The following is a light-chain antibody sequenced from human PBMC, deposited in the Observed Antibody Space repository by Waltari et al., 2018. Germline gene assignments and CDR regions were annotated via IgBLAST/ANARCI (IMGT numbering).Light chain of an antibody. CDR2: GAS. CDR1: QTIRGAS. Sequence: EIVLTQSPGTLSLSPGASATLTCRASQTIRGASAWYQQKPVQAPRLLIYGASSRAAGIPDRFSGSGSGTDFSLTISRLEPEDFAVYYCQHYVRLPATFGRGTKVEIK. J-gene: IGKJ1*01. CDR3: QHYVRLPAT. V-gene: IGKV3-20*01.